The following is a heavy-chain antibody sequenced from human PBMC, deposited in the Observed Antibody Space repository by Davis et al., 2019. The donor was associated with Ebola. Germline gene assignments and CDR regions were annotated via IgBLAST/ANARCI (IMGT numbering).Heavy chain of an antibody. D-gene: IGHD4-17*01. CDR1: GFTFSNYA. CDR2: ISGSGGST. J-gene: IGHJ3*02. V-gene: IGHV3-23*01. CDR3: ANTDYGDFPGAFDI. Sequence: GESLKISCAASGFTFSNYAMSWVRQAPGKGLEWVSAISGSGGSTYYADSVKGRFTISRDNSKNTLYLQMNSLRAEDTAVYYCANTDYGDFPGAFDIWGQGTMVTVSS.